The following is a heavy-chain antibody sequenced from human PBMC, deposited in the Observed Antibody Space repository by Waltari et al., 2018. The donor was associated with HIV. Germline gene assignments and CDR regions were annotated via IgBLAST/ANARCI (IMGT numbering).Heavy chain of an antibody. Sequence: QVVLIESGAEVKQPGGSVKVSCKVAGYSLTQLSRPWVRQAPGKGLEWMGGFDPEGDETIYAQKFQGRLSMTEDTSTDTAYMELRGLRSDDTAVYYCASNDRPVYFFDYWSHGTLVTVSS. CDR1: GYSLTQLS. V-gene: IGHV1-24*01. CDR2: FDPEGDET. CDR3: ASNDRPVYFFDY. D-gene: IGHD3-9*01. J-gene: IGHJ4*01.